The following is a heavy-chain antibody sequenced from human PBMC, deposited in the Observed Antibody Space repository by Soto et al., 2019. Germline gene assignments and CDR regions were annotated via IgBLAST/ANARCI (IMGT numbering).Heavy chain of an antibody. CDR1: GYTFTSYY. D-gene: IGHD5-18*01. Sequence: QVQLVQSGAEVKKPGASVKVSCKASGYTFTSYYMHWVRQAPGQGLEWMGIINPSGGSTSYAQKFKGRVTMTRDTSTSTVYMELSSLRSEDTAVYYCARGEGYSYGVPSGYGMDVWGQGTTVTVSS. CDR3: ARGEGYSYGVPSGYGMDV. CDR2: INPSGGST. J-gene: IGHJ6*02. V-gene: IGHV1-46*01.